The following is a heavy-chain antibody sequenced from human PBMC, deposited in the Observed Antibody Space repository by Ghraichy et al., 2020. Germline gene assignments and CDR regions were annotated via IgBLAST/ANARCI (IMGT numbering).Heavy chain of an antibody. CDR1: GFTFSSYW. V-gene: IGHV3-7*03. Sequence: GGSLRLSCAASGFTFSSYWMSWVRQAPGKGLEWVANIKQDGSEKYYVDSVKGRFTISRDNAKNSLYLQMNSLRAEDTAVYYCAREAPRRHVLRFLEDYYGMDVWGQGTTVTVSS. J-gene: IGHJ6*02. CDR2: IKQDGSEK. CDR3: AREAPRRHVLRFLEDYYGMDV. D-gene: IGHD3-3*01.